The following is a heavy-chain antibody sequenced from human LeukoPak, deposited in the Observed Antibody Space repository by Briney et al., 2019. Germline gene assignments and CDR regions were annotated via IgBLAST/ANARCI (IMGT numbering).Heavy chain of an antibody. CDR1: GFTFSSYA. V-gene: IGHV3-23*01. D-gene: IGHD5-24*01. J-gene: IGHJ4*02. CDR2: ISGSGTST. Sequence: GGSLRLSCAASGFTFSSYAMSWVRQAPGKGLEWVSVISGSGTSTYYADSVKGRFTISRDSPRNTLYLQMNSLRAEDTAVYYCARAGSDGYNYPYFFGYWGQGALVTVSS. CDR3: ARAGSDGYNYPYFFGY.